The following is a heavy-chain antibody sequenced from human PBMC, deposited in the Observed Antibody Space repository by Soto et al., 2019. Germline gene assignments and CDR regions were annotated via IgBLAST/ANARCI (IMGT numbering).Heavy chain of an antibody. D-gene: IGHD6-6*01. V-gene: IGHV3-30*18. CDR3: ANAEYSSSGYYGMDV. J-gene: IGHJ6*02. CDR1: GFTFSSYG. CDR2: ISYDGSNK. Sequence: QPGGSLRLSCAASGFTFSSYGMHWVRQAPGKGLEWVAVISYDGSNKYYADSVKGRFTISRDNSKNTLYLQMNSLRAEDTAVYYCANAEYSSSGYYGMDVWGQGTTVTVSS.